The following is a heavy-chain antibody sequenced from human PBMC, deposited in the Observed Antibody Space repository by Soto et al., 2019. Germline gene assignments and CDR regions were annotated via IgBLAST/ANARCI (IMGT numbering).Heavy chain of an antibody. V-gene: IGHV4-34*01. CDR1: GGSFSGYY. D-gene: IGHD2-15*01. Sequence: SETLSLTCAVYGGSFSGYYWSWIRQPPGKGLEWIGEINHSGSTNYNPSLKSRVTISVDTSKNQFSLKLSSVTAADTAVYYCARGLVYCSGGSCYQGDFDYWGQGTLVTVSS. CDR2: INHSGST. J-gene: IGHJ4*02. CDR3: ARGLVYCSGGSCYQGDFDY.